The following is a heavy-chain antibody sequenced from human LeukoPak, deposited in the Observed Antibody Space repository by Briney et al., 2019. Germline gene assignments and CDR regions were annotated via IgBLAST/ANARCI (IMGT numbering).Heavy chain of an antibody. J-gene: IGHJ4*02. CDR3: ARGSTVVRGVSPAGDY. CDR2: ISRSSSDI. D-gene: IGHD3-10*01. CDR1: GFTFSSYT. V-gene: IGHV3-21*01. Sequence: GGSLRLSCAASGFTFSSYTMNWVRQAPGKGLEWVSSISRSSSDIYYADSMKGRFTISRDNAKNSLDLQMHSLRAEDTAVYYCARGSTVVRGVSPAGDYWGQGTLVTVSS.